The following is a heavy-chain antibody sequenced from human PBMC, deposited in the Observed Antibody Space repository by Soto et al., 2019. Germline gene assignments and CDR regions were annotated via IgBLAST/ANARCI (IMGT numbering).Heavy chain of an antibody. CDR1: GFTFSSYG. CDR3: AKDRFGGYCSSTSCYQAH. J-gene: IGHJ4*02. D-gene: IGHD2-2*03. CDR2: ISYDGSNK. V-gene: IGHV3-30*18. Sequence: QVQLVETGGGVVQPGRSLRLSCAASGFTFSSYGMHWVRQAPGKALEWVAVISYDGSNKYYADSVKGRFTISRDNSKNTLYLQMNSLRAEDTAVYYCAKDRFGGYCSSTSCYQAHWGQGTLVTVSS.